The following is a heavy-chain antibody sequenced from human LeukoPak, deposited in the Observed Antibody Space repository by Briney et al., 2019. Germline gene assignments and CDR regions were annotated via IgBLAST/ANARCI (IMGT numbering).Heavy chain of an antibody. CDR1: GGSISSYY. J-gene: IGHJ6*02. D-gene: IGHD6-19*01. Sequence: SETLSLTCTVSGGSISSYYWSWIRQPPGKGLEWIGYIYYSGSTNYNPSLKSRVTISVDTSKNQFSLKLSSVTAADTAVYYCARSIAVAGIDRMDVWGQGTTVTVSS. CDR2: IYYSGST. V-gene: IGHV4-59*08. CDR3: ARSIAVAGIDRMDV.